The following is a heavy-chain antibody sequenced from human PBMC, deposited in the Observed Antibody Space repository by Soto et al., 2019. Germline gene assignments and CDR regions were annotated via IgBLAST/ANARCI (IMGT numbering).Heavy chain of an antibody. V-gene: IGHV4-39*01. D-gene: IGHD3-10*01. CDR1: GGCISSSSYY. CDR2: IYYSGST. Sequence: SETLSLTCTVPGGCISSSSYYWGWIRQPPGKGLEWIGSIYYSGSTYYNPSLKSRVTISVDTSKNQFSLKLSSVTAADTAVYYCARLTMVRGGEIYYYYGMDVWGQGTTVT. CDR3: ARLTMVRGGEIYYYYGMDV. J-gene: IGHJ6*02.